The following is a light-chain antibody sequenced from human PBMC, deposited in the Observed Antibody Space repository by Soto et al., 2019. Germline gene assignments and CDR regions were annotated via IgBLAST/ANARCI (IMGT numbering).Light chain of an antibody. V-gene: IGKV3-15*01. J-gene: IGKJ3*01. CDR1: QSVGNN. CDR3: QQYNKWPLFT. CDR2: AAS. Sequence: EILMTQSPATLSVSPGERATLSCRASQSVGNNLAWYQQRPAQAPRLLIYAASTRATGIPARFSGSGSGTEFTITISSLQSEDFAVYYCQQYNKWPLFTFGPGTRVDI.